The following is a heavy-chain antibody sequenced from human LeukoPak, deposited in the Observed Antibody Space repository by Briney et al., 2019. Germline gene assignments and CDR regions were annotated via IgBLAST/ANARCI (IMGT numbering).Heavy chain of an antibody. CDR2: ISGSGGST. J-gene: IGHJ4*02. CDR1: GFTFSSYA. Sequence: GGSLRLSCAASGFTFSSYAMSWVRQAPGKGLGWVSAISGSGGSTYYADSVKGRFTISRDNSKNTLYLQMNSLRAEDTAVYYCAKADYGDYEGICFDYWGQGTLVTVSS. CDR3: AKADYGDYEGICFDY. V-gene: IGHV3-23*01. D-gene: IGHD4-17*01.